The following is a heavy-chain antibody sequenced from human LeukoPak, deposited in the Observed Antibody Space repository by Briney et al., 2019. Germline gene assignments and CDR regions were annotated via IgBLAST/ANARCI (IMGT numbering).Heavy chain of an antibody. J-gene: IGHJ4*02. CDR1: SGSISSSGYY. CDR2: IYYSGST. CDR3: ARGDFWSGSTMRRVDY. V-gene: IGHV4-39*01. D-gene: IGHD3-3*01. Sequence: SETLSLTCTVSSGSISSSGYYWGWIRQPPGKGLEWIGTIYYSGSTYYNPSLKSRVTISVDTSKNQFSLKLNSVTAADTAVYYCARGDFWSGSTMRRVDYWGQGTLVTVSS.